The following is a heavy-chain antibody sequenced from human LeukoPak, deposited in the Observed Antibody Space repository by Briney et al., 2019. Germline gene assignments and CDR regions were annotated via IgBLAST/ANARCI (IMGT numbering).Heavy chain of an antibody. CDR2: INQDGSVK. CDR1: GFTFSSYW. D-gene: IGHD1-1*01. Sequence: GDSLRLSCAVSGFTFSSYWMIWFRQAPGKGLEWVAHINQDGSVKNYVDSVKGRFTISRDNANNFLYLQMNSLRAEDTAVYYCAKDKNWNVCDYWGRGTLVTVSS. CDR3: AKDKNWNVCDY. V-gene: IGHV3-7*01. J-gene: IGHJ4*02.